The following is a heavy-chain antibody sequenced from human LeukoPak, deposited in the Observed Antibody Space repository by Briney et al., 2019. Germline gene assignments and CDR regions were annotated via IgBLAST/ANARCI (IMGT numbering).Heavy chain of an antibody. D-gene: IGHD3-22*01. J-gene: IGHJ4*02. Sequence: GGSLKISCKGSGYRFTSYWIGWVRQMPGKGLEWMGIIYPGDSDTRYSPSFQGQVTISADKSISTAYLQWSSLKASDTAMYYCARPHYYDSSGRFDYWGQGTLVTVSS. V-gene: IGHV5-51*01. CDR3: ARPHYYDSSGRFDY. CDR1: GYRFTSYW. CDR2: IYPGDSDT.